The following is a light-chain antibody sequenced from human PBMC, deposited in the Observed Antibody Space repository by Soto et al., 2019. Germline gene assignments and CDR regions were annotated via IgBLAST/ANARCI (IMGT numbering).Light chain of an antibody. Sequence: EIVLTQSPGTLSLSPGERATLSCRASQSVRSDYLAWYQQKPRQAPRLLIYGASSKATGIPDRFSGSGSGTDFTLTISRLEPEDFAVYYCQLFGRSPSMYTFGQGTKLEIK. J-gene: IGKJ2*01. V-gene: IGKV3-20*01. CDR1: QSVRSDY. CDR2: GAS. CDR3: QLFGRSPSMYT.